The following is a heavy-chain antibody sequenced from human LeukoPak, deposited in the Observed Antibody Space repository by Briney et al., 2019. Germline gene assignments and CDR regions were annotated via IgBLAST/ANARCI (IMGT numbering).Heavy chain of an antibody. D-gene: IGHD6-19*01. CDR1: GFTFSSYW. CDR3: ARDVAGSSGWFGSYFDY. J-gene: IGHJ4*02. V-gene: IGHV3-7*01. Sequence: GGPLRLSCAASGFTFSSYWMSWVRQAPGKGLEWVANIKQDGSEKYYVDSVKGRFTISRDNAKNSLYLQMNSLRAEDTAVYYCARDVAGSSGWFGSYFDYWGQGTPVTVSS. CDR2: IKQDGSEK.